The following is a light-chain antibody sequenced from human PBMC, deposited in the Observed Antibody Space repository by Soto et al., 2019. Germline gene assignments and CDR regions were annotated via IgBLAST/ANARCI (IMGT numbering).Light chain of an antibody. V-gene: IGKV2-30*02. Sequence: DVVMTQSPLSLPVTLGQPASISCRSSQSLVHSNGNTYLTWFQQRPGQSPRRLIEKVSNRDSGVPDRLSGSGSGSVFTLKISRVEAEDVGVYYCMQGTYWPTFGQGTRLEIK. J-gene: IGKJ5*01. CDR2: KVS. CDR3: MQGTYWPT. CDR1: QSLVHSNGNTY.